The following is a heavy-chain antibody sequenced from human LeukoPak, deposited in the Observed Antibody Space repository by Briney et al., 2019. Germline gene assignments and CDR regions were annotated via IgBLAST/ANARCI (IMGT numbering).Heavy chain of an antibody. CDR1: GYTFTSYD. CDR2: ISAYNGYT. V-gene: IGHV1-18*01. D-gene: IGHD5-18*01. J-gene: IGHJ4*02. Sequence: GASVKVSCKASGYTFTSYDISWVRQAPGQGLEWMGGISAYNGYTNYAEKVQGRVTMTTDTSTSTAYMELRSLRSDDTAVYYCARAGRGYDYFDYWGQGTLVTVSP. CDR3: ARAGRGYDYFDY.